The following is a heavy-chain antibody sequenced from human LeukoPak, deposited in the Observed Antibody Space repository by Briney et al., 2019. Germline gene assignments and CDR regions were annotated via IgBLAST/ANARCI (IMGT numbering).Heavy chain of an antibody. CDR3: ARVVEQRGFDS. CDR2: IWYSGSSK. D-gene: IGHD1/OR15-1a*01. Sequence: PGGSLRLSCAASGFTFSSYVMHWVRQAPGKGLEWVAVIWYSGSSKYYADSVRGRFTVSRDNSKNTLYLQMNSLRAEDTAVYYCARVVEQRGFDSWGQGTLVTVSS. V-gene: IGHV3-33*01. J-gene: IGHJ4*02. CDR1: GFTFSSYV.